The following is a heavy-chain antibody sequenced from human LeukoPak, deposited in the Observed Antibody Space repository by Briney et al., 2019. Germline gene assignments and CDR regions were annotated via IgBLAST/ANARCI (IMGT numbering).Heavy chain of an antibody. CDR2: SSGSGGST. J-gene: IGHJ4*02. CDR1: GFAFSSYA. D-gene: IGHD3-22*01. Sequence: GGSLRLSCAASGFAFSSYAMSWVRQAPGKGLEWVSGSSGSGGSTYYADSVNGRFIISRDNSKNTLYLQMSSLRPEDTAVYYCVRNKPTGIYGDSSGYYWGLLDFWGQGPLVTVSS. CDR3: VRNKPTGIYGDSSGYYWGLLDF. V-gene: IGHV3-23*01.